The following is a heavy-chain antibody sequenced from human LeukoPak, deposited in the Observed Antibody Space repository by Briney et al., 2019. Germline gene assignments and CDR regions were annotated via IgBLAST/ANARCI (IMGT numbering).Heavy chain of an antibody. V-gene: IGHV3-21*01. J-gene: IGHJ3*02. CDR1: GFTFSSYS. CDR3: ARQDHGDNYYDSRDRNTATAFDI. CDR2: ISSSSSYI. D-gene: IGHD3-22*01. Sequence: GGSLRLSCAASGFTFSSYSMNWVRQAPGKGLEWVSSISSSSSYIYYADSVKGRFTISRDNAKNSLYLQMNSLRAEDTAVYYCARQDHGDNYYDSRDRNTATAFDIWGQGTMVTVSS.